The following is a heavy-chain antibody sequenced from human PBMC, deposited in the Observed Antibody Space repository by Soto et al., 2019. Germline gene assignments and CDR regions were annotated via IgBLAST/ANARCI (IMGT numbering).Heavy chain of an antibody. CDR3: ARARYCSGGSCYSYWFDP. CDR1: GYTFTSYG. J-gene: IGHJ5*02. V-gene: IGHV1-18*01. Sequence: ASVKVSCKASGYTFTSYGISWVREAPGQGLEWMGWISAYNGNTNYAQKLQGRVTMTTDTSTSTAYMELRSLRSDDTAVYYCARARYCSGGSCYSYWFDPWGQGTLVTVSS. CDR2: ISAYNGNT. D-gene: IGHD2-15*01.